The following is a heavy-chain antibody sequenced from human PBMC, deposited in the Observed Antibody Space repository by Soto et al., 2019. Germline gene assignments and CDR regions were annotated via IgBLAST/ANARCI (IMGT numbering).Heavy chain of an antibody. CDR2: ISGSGGET. J-gene: IGHJ4*02. D-gene: IGHD5-12*01. CDR3: AKENAVAVATPPEY. Sequence: EVQLLQSGGGLVQPGGSLRLSCTASGFIYSIYAMAWVRQAPGKGLEWVSAISGSGGETYYADSVKGRFTISRDNSKNTVYLQMTNLRAEDTAVYYCAKENAVAVATPPEYWGQGTLVTVSS. V-gene: IGHV3-23*01. CDR1: GFIYSIYA.